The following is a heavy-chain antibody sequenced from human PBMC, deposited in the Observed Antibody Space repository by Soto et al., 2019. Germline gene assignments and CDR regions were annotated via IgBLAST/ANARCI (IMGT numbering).Heavy chain of an antibody. J-gene: IGHJ4*02. CDR2: IYSGGST. CDR1: GFTVSSNY. Sequence: EVQLVESGGGLVQPGGSLTLSCAASGFTVSSNYMTWVRQAPGKGLEWVSLIYSGGSTYYADSVKGRFTISRDNSKNTLYLQMNRLRAEDTAVYYCAGTSFLDYCGQGTLVTVSS. D-gene: IGHD3-10*01. V-gene: IGHV3-66*01. CDR3: AGTSFLDY.